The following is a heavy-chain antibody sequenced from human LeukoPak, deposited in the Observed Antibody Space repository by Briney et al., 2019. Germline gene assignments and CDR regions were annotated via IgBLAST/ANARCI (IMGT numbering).Heavy chain of an antibody. J-gene: IGHJ3*02. D-gene: IGHD3-22*01. Sequence: PGGSLRLSCAASGFTFSSYAITWVRQAPGKGLEWVAVIWYDGSNKYYADSVKGRFTISRDNSKNTLYLQMNSLRAEDTAVYYCAKEMEGYYDSSGYYDAFDIWGQGTMVTVSS. CDR3: AKEMEGYYDSSGYYDAFDI. CDR1: GFTFSSYA. V-gene: IGHV3-33*06. CDR2: IWYDGSNK.